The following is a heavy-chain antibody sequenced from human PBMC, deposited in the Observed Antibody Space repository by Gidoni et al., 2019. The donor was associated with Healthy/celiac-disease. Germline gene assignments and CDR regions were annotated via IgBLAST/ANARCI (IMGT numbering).Heavy chain of an antibody. D-gene: IGHD6-13*01. CDR2: ISYDGSNK. Sequence: QVQLVESGGGVVQPGRSMRRHCSASGFTFCSYAMHWVRMAPGKGLEWVAVISYDGSNKYYADSGKGRFTISRDNSKNTLYLQMNSLRAEDTVVYYCARDGRSIAAAGTGFYYYYYGMDVWGQGTTVTVSS. CDR1: GFTFCSYA. V-gene: IGHV3-30-3*01. CDR3: ARDGRSIAAAGTGFYYYYYGMDV. J-gene: IGHJ6*02.